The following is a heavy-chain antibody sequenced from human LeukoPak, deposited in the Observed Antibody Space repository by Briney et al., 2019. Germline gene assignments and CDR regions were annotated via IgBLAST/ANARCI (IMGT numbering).Heavy chain of an antibody. J-gene: IGHJ4*02. CDR3: AKQSGYSYASGYYFDF. CDR2: LSGSGGST. Sequence: GGSLRLSCVASGFTFSSYAMSWVRQAPGKGLGWASSLSGSGGSTVYADSVKGRFTISRDNSKNTLFLQMNSLRAEDTAVYYCAKQSGYSYASGYYFDFWGQGTLVTVSS. CDR1: GFTFSSYA. D-gene: IGHD5-18*01. V-gene: IGHV3-23*01.